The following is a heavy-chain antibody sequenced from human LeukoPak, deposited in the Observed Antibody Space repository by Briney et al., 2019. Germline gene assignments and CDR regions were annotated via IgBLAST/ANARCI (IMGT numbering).Heavy chain of an antibody. CDR1: GFIFSTFG. D-gene: IGHD2-15*01. CDR3: ARSYCSGGSCYVGGVDY. J-gene: IGHJ4*02. Sequence: GSLRLSCVASGFIFSTFGVHWVRQAPGKGLEWVAFIRYDGSNKYYADSVKGRFTISRDNSKNTLYLQMNSLRAEDTAVYYCARSYCSGGSCYVGGVDYWGQGTLVTVSS. CDR2: IRYDGSNK. V-gene: IGHV3-30*02.